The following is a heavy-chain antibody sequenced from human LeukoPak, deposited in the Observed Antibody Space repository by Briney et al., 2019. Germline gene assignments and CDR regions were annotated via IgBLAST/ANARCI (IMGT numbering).Heavy chain of an antibody. CDR2: IKYDGSEK. D-gene: IGHD6-13*01. CDR3: ARDIEAAGLFFDY. J-gene: IGHJ4*02. CDR1: GFTLSSYW. Sequence: GGSLRLFCAASGFTLSSYWMSWVRQAPGKGLELVANIKYDGSEKDYVYSVKGRFTISRDNAKNSLYLQMNSLRAEETAVYYCARDIEAAGLFFDYWGQGTLVTVSS. V-gene: IGHV3-7*01.